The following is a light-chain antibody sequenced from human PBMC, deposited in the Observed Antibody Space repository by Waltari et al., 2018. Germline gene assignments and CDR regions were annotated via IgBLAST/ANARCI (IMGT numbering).Light chain of an antibody. J-gene: IGLJ2*01. V-gene: IGLV1-40*01. Sequence: QSVLPQPPSVSGTPGQTVTIPCTGSSSNLGAGYKEHCYQQLPGTPPKLLLSGDDNRPSGVPDRSSGDKSGSSASLAITVLQAEDEADYYCPSYDSSLSGVFGGGTKLTVL. CDR1: SSNLGAGYK. CDR2: GDD. CDR3: PSYDSSLSGV.